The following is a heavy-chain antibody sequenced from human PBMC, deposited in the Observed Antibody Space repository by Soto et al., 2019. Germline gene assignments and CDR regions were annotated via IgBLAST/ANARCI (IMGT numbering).Heavy chain of an antibody. CDR3: ARRNGYDFGSNWFDP. CDR2: IFYSGNT. D-gene: IGHD5-12*01. Sequence: SETLSLTCTVSGGSISSRSHYWGWIRQSPGKGLEWIGNIFYSGNTYYNPSLQSRVTISVDTSENEFSLKLSSVTAADTAVYYCARRNGYDFGSNWFDPWGKGTLVTVSS. V-gene: IGHV4-39*01. J-gene: IGHJ5*02. CDR1: GGSISSRSHY.